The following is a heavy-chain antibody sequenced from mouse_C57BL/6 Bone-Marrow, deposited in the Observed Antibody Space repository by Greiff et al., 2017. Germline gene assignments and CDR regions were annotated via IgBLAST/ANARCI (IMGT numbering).Heavy chain of an antibody. Sequence: VQLVESGAELARPGASVKLSCKASGYTFTSYGISWVKQSTGQGLEWIGEIYPRSGNTYYNEKFKGKATLTADKSSSTAYMELRSLTSEDSAVYFCARGEIYYYGSLYYFDYWGQGTTLTVSS. CDR3: ARGEIYYYGSLYYFDY. D-gene: IGHD1-1*01. CDR1: GYTFTSYG. CDR2: IYPRSGNT. J-gene: IGHJ2*01. V-gene: IGHV1-81*01.